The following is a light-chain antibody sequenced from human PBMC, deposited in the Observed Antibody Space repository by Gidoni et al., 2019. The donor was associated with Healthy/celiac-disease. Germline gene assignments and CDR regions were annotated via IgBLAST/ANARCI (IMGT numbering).Light chain of an antibody. CDR3: QQRSNWPGT. CDR1: QSVSSY. Sequence: IVLTQSPATLSLSPGERATLSCRASQSVSSYLAWYQQKPGQAPRLLIDDASDRATGIPARFSGSGSGTDFTRTISSLEPEDFAVYYCQQRSNWPGTFXQXTKVEIK. CDR2: DAS. V-gene: IGKV3-11*01. J-gene: IGKJ1*01.